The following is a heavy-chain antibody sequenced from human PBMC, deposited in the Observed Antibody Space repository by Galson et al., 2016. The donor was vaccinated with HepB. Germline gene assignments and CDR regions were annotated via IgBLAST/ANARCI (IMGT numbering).Heavy chain of an antibody. Sequence: SLRLSCAASGFTFSNYAMNWVRQTPGKGLEWVSRISGSGGSTYHADSVKGRLPISRDNSKNTVYLQMNSLRAEDTSMYYCAKDGGHFDFRRGYSAGEQATFWYFDLWGRGTLVTVSS. CDR3: AKDGGHFDFRRGYSAGEQATFWYFDL. CDR2: ISGSGGST. CDR1: GFTFSNYA. J-gene: IGHJ2*01. D-gene: IGHD3-3*01. V-gene: IGHV3-23*01.